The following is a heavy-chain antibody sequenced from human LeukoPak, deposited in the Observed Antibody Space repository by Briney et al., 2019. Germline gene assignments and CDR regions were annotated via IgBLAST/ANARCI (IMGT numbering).Heavy chain of an antibody. CDR3: ARGVPRGAFDI. V-gene: IGHV4-59*01. CDR2: IYYSGST. Sequence: SETLSLTCTVSGGSISSYYWSWIRQPPGKGLEWIGYIYYSGSTNYNPSLKSRVTISVDTSKNQFSLKLSSVTAADTAVYYCARGVPRGAFDIWGQGTMVTVSS. CDR1: GGSISSYY. D-gene: IGHD3-10*02. J-gene: IGHJ3*02.